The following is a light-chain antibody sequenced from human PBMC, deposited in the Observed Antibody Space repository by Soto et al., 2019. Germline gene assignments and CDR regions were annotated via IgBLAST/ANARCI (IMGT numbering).Light chain of an antibody. CDR3: QQGYTTPHT. CDR2: AVS. CDR1: QSISNF. Sequence: DIQMTQSPSSLSASVGDRVTITCRASQSISNFLNWYQQKPGKAPKVLIYAVSSSKSGVPSRFSGSGSRTDFTLTISSLHPEDFATYYCQQGYTTPHTFGQGTRLEIK. V-gene: IGKV1-39*01. J-gene: IGKJ5*01.